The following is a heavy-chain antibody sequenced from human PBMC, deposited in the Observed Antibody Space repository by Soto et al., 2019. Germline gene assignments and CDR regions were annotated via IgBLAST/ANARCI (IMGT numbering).Heavy chain of an antibody. J-gene: IGHJ6*02. Sequence: AASVKVSCKTSGYTFTSYDVNWVRQATGQGLEWMGWMNPNSGNTGYAQKFQGRVTITRNTSMSTAYMELSGLRSEDTAVYYCARDTEDIAAAGYDLYYYYYGMDVWGQGTTVTVSS. CDR3: ARDTEDIAAAGYDLYYYYYGMDV. V-gene: IGHV1-8*01. CDR2: MNPNSGNT. CDR1: GYTFTSYD. D-gene: IGHD6-13*01.